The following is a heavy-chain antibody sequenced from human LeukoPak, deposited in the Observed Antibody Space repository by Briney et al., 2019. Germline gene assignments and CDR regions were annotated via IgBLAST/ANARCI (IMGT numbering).Heavy chain of an antibody. CDR2: IYYSGST. J-gene: IGHJ4*02. CDR3: ARVVGGSYSYYFDY. Sequence: PSETLSLTCTVSGGSISSGDYYWSWIRQPPGTGLEWIGYIYYSGSTYYNASLKSRLTISVDSSKSQFSLQLRSVTAADTAVYYCARVVGGSYSYYFDYWGQGTLVTVSS. CDR1: GGSISSGDYY. V-gene: IGHV4-30-4*08. D-gene: IGHD1-26*01.